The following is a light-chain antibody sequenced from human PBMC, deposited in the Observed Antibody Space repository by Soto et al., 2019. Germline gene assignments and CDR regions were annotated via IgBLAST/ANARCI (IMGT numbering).Light chain of an antibody. J-gene: IGKJ1*01. CDR3: QQYNSYSWT. Sequence: DIQMTQFPSTLSVSVGDRVNITCRASQSLNNWLAWYQQKPGNAPKLLIYKASNLESGVPSRFSGSGSGTEFTLTISSLQPDDLATYYCQQYNSYSWTFGQGTKVEIK. CDR1: QSLNNW. CDR2: KAS. V-gene: IGKV1-5*03.